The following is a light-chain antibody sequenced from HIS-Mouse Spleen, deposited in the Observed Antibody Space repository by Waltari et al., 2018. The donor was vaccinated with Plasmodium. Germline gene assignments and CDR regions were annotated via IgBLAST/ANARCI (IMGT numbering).Light chain of an antibody. CDR2: DAS. CDR3: QQRSNWPRVLT. J-gene: IGKJ4*01. Sequence: EIVLTQSPATLSLSPGERATLSCRASQRVSSYLAWYQQTPGQAPRLLIYDASNRATGIPARFSGSGSGTDFTLTISSLEPEDFAVYYCQQRSNWPRVLTFGGGTKVEIK. CDR1: QRVSSY. V-gene: IGKV3-11*01.